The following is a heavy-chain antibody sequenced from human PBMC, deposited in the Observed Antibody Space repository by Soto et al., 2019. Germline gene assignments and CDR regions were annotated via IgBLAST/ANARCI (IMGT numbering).Heavy chain of an antibody. V-gene: IGHV3-30*18. D-gene: IGHD3-3*01. CDR2: ISYDGSNK. Sequence: GGSLRLSCAASGFTFSSYGMHWVRQAPGKGLEWVAVISYDGSNKYYADSVKGRFTISRDNSKNTLYLQMNSLRAEDTAVYYCAKDSNFWSGYYSGGMDVWGQGTKVTVSS. CDR3: AKDSNFWSGYYSGGMDV. J-gene: IGHJ6*02. CDR1: GFTFSSYG.